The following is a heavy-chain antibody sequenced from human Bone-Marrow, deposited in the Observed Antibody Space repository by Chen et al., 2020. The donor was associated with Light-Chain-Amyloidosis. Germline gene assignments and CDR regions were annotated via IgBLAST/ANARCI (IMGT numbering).Heavy chain of an antibody. CDR1: GFTFDDSA. CDR2: IVGDGRST. V-gene: IGHV3-43*02. CDR3: AKSPRYSTGRFDY. D-gene: IGHD2-8*02. J-gene: IGHJ4*02. Sequence: EVQLAESGGGVVQPGGSLTLSCAASGFTFDDSAMHWVRQAPGKGLEWVSLIVGDGRSTYYADSVKGRFTISRDNNKNSLSLQMNSLKSEDTALYYCAKSPRYSTGRFDYWGQGTLVTVSS.